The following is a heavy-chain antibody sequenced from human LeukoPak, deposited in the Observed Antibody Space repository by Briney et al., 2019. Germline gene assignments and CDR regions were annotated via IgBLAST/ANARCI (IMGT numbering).Heavy chain of an antibody. J-gene: IGHJ4*02. CDR3: ARAPSYYDILTGYCDY. D-gene: IGHD3-9*01. V-gene: IGHV4-39*07. CDR2: IYYSGST. Sequence: SSETPSLTCTVSGGSISSSSYYWGWIRQPPGKGLEWIGSIYYSGSTYYNPSLKSRVTISVDTSKNQFSLKLSSVTAADTAVYYCARAPSYYDILTGYCDYWGQGTLVTVSS. CDR1: GGSISSSSYY.